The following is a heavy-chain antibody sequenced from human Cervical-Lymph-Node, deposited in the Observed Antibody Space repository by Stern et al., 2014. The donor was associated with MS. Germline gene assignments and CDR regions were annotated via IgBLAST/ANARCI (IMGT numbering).Heavy chain of an antibody. CDR1: GGSISSGGYS. D-gene: IGHD4-17*01. Sequence: QLQLQESGSGLVKPSQTLSLTCAVSGGSISSGGYSWSWIRQPPGKGLEWIGYIYQSGSTYYNPSLKSRVTISVDRSKTQFSLKLSSVTAADTAVYYCARSSTVTPNAFDIWGQGTMVTVSS. CDR3: ARSSTVTPNAFDI. J-gene: IGHJ3*02. V-gene: IGHV4-30-2*01. CDR2: IYQSGST.